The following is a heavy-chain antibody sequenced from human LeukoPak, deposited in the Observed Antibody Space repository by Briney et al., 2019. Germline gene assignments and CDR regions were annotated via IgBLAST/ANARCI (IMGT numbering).Heavy chain of an antibody. CDR1: GFTFSSYW. CDR2: IKQDGSEK. V-gene: IGHV3-7*01. Sequence: GGSLRLSCAASGFTFSSYWMSWVRQAPGKGLEWVANIKQDGSEKYYVDSVKGRFTISRDNAKNSLYLQMNSLRAEDTAVYYCARKYCSSTSCYKADPDYYYYYYMDVWGKGTTVTVSS. J-gene: IGHJ6*03. CDR3: ARKYCSSTSCYKADPDYYYYYYMDV. D-gene: IGHD2-2*02.